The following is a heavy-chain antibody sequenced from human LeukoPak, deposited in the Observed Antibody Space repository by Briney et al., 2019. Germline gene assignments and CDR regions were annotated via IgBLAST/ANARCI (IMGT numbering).Heavy chain of an antibody. CDR3: ATQPIAARPYYYYYMDV. J-gene: IGHJ6*03. D-gene: IGHD6-6*01. Sequence: ASVKVSCKASGYTFTSYDINWVRQATGQGLEWMGWMNPNSGNTGYAQKFQGRVTMTEDTSTDTAYMELSSLRSEDTAVYYCATQPIAARPYYYYYMDVWGKGTTVTVSS. CDR2: MNPNSGNT. CDR1: GYTFTSYD. V-gene: IGHV1-8*01.